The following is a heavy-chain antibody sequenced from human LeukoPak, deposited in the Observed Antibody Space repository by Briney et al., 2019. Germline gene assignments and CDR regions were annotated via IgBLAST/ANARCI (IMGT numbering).Heavy chain of an antibody. V-gene: IGHV1-2*02. CDR1: GYTFTGYY. CDR3: ARDQKWIQLWLNLGPLDV. Sequence: VASVKVSCKASGYTFTGYYMHWVRQAPGQGLEWMGWINPNSGGTNYAQKFQGRVTMTRDTSISTAYMELSRLRSDDTAVYYCARDQKWIQLWLNLGPLDVWGKGTTVTVSS. J-gene: IGHJ6*04. D-gene: IGHD5-18*01. CDR2: INPNSGGT.